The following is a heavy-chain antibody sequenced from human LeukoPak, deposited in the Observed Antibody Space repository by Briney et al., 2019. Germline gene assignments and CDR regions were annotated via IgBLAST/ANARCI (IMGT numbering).Heavy chain of an antibody. V-gene: IGHV4-39*07. Sequence: PSETLSLTCTVSGDSISSSSYYWGWIRQPPGRGLEWIENIYYSGSTYYNPSLKSRVTISVDTSKNQFSLKLNSVTAADTAMYYCARGFGDYDLGEAFDIWGQGTMVSVSS. CDR3: ARGFGDYDLGEAFDI. CDR1: GDSISSSSYY. CDR2: IYYSGST. D-gene: IGHD4-17*01. J-gene: IGHJ3*02.